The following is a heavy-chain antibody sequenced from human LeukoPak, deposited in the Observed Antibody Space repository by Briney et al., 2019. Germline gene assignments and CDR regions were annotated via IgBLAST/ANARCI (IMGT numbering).Heavy chain of an antibody. V-gene: IGHV4-59*01. CDR3: ARDVVVPAAIEDNWFDP. CDR1: GGSISSYY. D-gene: IGHD2-2*01. Sequence: SETLSLTCTVSGGSISSYYWSWIRRPPGKGLEWIGYIYYSGSTNYNPSLKRRVTISVDTSKNQFSLKLSSVTAADTAVYYCARDVVVPAAIEDNWFDPWGQGTLVTVSS. J-gene: IGHJ5*02. CDR2: IYYSGST.